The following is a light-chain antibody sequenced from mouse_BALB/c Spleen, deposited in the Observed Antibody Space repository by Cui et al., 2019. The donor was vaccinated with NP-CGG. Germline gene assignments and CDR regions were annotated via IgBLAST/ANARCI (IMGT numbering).Light chain of an antibody. J-gene: IGLJ1*01. CDR2: GTN. Sequence: QAVVPQDSALTTSPGDTVTHTCRSSTGAVTTSNYANWVQEKPDHLFTGLIGGTNNRPPGVPARFSGSLIGDKAALTITGAQTEDEAIYFCALWYSNHWVFGGGTKLTVL. CDR1: TGAVTTSNY. V-gene: IGLV1*01. CDR3: ALWYSNHWV.